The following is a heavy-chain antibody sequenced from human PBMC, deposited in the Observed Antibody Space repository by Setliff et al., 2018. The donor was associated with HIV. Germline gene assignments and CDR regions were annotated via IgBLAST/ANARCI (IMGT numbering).Heavy chain of an antibody. V-gene: IGHV3-30*04. CDR2: ISYDGNYK. CDR3: ASSAGAVPTTAPYGDYYYYFYMDV. J-gene: IGHJ6*03. Sequence: GGSLRLSCAVSGFTFSNYAMHWVRQASGKGLEWVAVISYDGNYKYYSDSVKGRFTISRDNSKNTLYLQMDSLTSEDTAIYYCASSAGAVPTTAPYGDYYYYFYMDVWGKGTTVTVSS. D-gene: IGHD1-1*01. CDR1: GFTFSNYA.